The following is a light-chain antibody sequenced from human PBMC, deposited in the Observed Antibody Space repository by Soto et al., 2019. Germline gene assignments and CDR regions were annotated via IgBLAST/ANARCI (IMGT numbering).Light chain of an antibody. Sequence: EIVLTQSPGTLSLSPGERATLSCRASQSVSSSYLAWYQQKPGQGPRLLIYGASSRATGIPDRFSGSGSGTDFTLTISRLEPEDCAVYYCQQNGSSSITFGQGTRLEIK. CDR3: QQNGSSSIT. V-gene: IGKV3-20*01. CDR1: QSVSSSY. CDR2: GAS. J-gene: IGKJ5*01.